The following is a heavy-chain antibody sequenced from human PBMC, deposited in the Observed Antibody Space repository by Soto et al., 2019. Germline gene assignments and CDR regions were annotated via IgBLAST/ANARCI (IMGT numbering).Heavy chain of an antibody. CDR2: INPNSGGT. Sequence: ASVKVSCKASGCTFTGYYMHWVRQAPGQGLEWMGWINPNSGGTNYAQKFQGRVTMTRDTSISTAYMELSRLRSDDTAVYYCARLGKFGSGSYYDALDIWGQGTMVTVSS. V-gene: IGHV1-2*02. D-gene: IGHD3-10*01. CDR1: GCTFTGYY. J-gene: IGHJ3*02. CDR3: ARLGKFGSGSYYDALDI.